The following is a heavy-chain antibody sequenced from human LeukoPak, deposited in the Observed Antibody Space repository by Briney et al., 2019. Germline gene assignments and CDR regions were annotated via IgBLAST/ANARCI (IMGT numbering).Heavy chain of an antibody. CDR2: ISAYNGNT. D-gene: IGHD2-2*01. CDR1: GYTFTSYG. CDR3: AREGVGCSSTSCSAEAFDI. Sequence: ASVKVSCKASGYTFTSYGISWVRRAPGQGLEWMGWISAYNGNTNYAQKLQGRVTMTTDTSTSTAYMELRSLRSDDTAVYYCAREGVGCSSTSCSAEAFDIWGQGTMVTVSS. J-gene: IGHJ3*02. V-gene: IGHV1-18*01.